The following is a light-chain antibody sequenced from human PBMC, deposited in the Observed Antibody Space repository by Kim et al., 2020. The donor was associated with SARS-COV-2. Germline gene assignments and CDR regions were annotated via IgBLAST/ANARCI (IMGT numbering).Light chain of an antibody. CDR3: SSYAGSITWV. J-gene: IGLJ3*02. Sequence: QSITIPCSETSSDVGGYNYVSWYQQHPGKAPKLIIYDVSKRPSGVSNRFSGSKSGNTASLTISGLQAEDEADYYCSSYAGSITWVFGGGTQLTVL. CDR1: SSDVGGYNY. V-gene: IGLV2-14*03. CDR2: DVS.